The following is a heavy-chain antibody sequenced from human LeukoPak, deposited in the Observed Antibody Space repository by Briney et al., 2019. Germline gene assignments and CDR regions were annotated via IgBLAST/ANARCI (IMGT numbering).Heavy chain of an antibody. CDR2: INHSGST. CDR1: GGSFSGYY. D-gene: IGHD3-10*01. J-gene: IGHJ4*02. Sequence: PSETLSLTCAVYGGSFSGYYWSWIRQPPGKGLEWIGEINHSGSTNYNPSLKSRVTISVDTSKNQFSLKLSSVTAADTAVYYCARETYGSGTKYWGQGTLVTVSS. V-gene: IGHV4-34*09. CDR3: ARETYGSGTKY.